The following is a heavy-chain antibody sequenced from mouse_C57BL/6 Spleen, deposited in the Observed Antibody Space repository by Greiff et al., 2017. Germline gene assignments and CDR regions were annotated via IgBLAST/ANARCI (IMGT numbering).Heavy chain of an antibody. V-gene: IGHV3-6*01. CDR1: GYSITSGYF. CDR2: ISYDGSN. CDR3: AREQGAMDD. J-gene: IGHJ4*01. Sequence: EVQLQESGPGLVKPSQSLSLTCSVSGYSITSGYFWNWIRQLPGNKLEWMGYISYDGSNNYNPSFKNRISITRDTSKNQFFLKLNSVTAEDTATYYCAREQGAMDDWGQGTSVSVAS. D-gene: IGHD3-3*01.